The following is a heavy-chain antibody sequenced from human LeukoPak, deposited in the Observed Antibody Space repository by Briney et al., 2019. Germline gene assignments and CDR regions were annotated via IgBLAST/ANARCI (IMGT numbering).Heavy chain of an antibody. CDR3: ARRNLEGSNQLYYHFYMDV. CDR2: IYPGDSDT. Sequence: GESLKISCKGSGYSFSTYWIGWVRQMPGKGLEWMGIIYPGDSDTKYSPSFEGQVTISADKSISSVYLQWSSLKASDTATYYCARRNLEGSNQLYYHFYMDVWGEGTTVTVSS. J-gene: IGHJ6*03. D-gene: IGHD2-2*01. CDR1: GYSFSTYW. V-gene: IGHV5-51*01.